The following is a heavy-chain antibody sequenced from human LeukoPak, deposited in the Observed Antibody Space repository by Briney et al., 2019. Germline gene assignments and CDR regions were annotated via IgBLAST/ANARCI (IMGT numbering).Heavy chain of an antibody. CDR2: INPSGDTT. D-gene: IGHD3-22*01. V-gene: IGHV1-46*01. CDR1: GFSFSNYY. Sequence: ASVKVSCKASGFSFSNYYMHWVRQAPGQGLEWMGIINPSGDTTTYAQTFQGRVTMTRDTSASTVYMELSSLRSEDTAMYYCARGLDSTSYYRYWGQGTLVTVSS. J-gene: IGHJ4*02. CDR3: ARGLDSTSYYRY.